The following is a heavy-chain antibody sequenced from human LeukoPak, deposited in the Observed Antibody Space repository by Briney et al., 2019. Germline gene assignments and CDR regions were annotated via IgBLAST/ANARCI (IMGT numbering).Heavy chain of an antibody. Sequence: GGSLRLSCAASGFSFSSYAMSWVRQAPGKGLEWVSAISGSGGTTYYADSVKGRFTISRDNSKNTLYLQMNSLRAEDTAVYYCAKDYVEVLGPMLSWGQGTLVTVSS. CDR3: AKDYVEVLGPMLS. CDR2: ISGSGGTT. D-gene: IGHD2-8*01. CDR1: GFSFSSYA. V-gene: IGHV3-23*01. J-gene: IGHJ4*02.